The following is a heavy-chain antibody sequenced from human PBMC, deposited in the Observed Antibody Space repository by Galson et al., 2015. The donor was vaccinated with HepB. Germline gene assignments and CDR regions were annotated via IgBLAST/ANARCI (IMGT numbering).Heavy chain of an antibody. J-gene: IGHJ3*01. CDR2: TSRDGESK. Sequence: SLRLSCAASGFIFSNFAMAWVRQARGKGLEWVAATSRDGESKFYAGSVKGRFTVSRDNSKNTVYLQMNSLGADDTAIYYCTKGDNFENGGYLGASENWGQGTRVTVSS. CDR3: TKGDNFENGGYLGASEN. V-gene: IGHV3-23*01. CDR1: GFIFSNFA. D-gene: IGHD3-22*01.